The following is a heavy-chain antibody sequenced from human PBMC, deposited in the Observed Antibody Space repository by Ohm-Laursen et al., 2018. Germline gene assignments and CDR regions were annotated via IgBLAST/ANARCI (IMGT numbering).Heavy chain of an antibody. V-gene: IGHV3-48*01. D-gene: IGHD6-13*01. CDR3: ARSEQQLASWHCYYGMDV. Sequence: SLRLSCAASGFTFSSYWMSWVRQAPGKGLEWVSYISSSRSTIYYADSVMGRFTISRDNAKNSLYLQMNSLRAEDTAVYYCARSEQQLASWHCYYGMDVWGQGTTVTVSS. J-gene: IGHJ6*02. CDR2: ISSSRSTI. CDR1: GFTFSSYW.